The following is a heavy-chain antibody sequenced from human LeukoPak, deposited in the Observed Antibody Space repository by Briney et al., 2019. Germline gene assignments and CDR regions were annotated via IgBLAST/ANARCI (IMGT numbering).Heavy chain of an antibody. J-gene: IGHJ5*01. CDR2: IDYSAPA. CDR1: GGSISSGGYY. CDR3: ARDSYSSSIRWFDS. V-gene: IGHV4-31*03. D-gene: IGHD6-6*01. Sequence: TSETLSLTCTVSGGSISSGGYYWSWIRQLPGKGLEWIGYIDYSAPAYYNPSLKSRVTISIDTSKNQFSVKLSSVTAADTAVYYCARDSYSSSIRWFDSWGQGTLVIVSS.